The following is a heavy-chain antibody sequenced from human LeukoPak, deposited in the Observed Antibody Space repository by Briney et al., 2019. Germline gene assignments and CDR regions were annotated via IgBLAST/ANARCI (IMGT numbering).Heavy chain of an antibody. CDR1: GYTFTGYN. V-gene: IGHV1-2*02. D-gene: IGHD3-22*01. CDR2: INPNSGGT. CDR3: AREYDSSGYGY. Sequence: ASVKVSCKASGYTFTGYNMHWVRQAPGQGLEWMGWINPNSGGTNYAQKFQGRVTMTRDTSVSTAYMELSRLRSDDTAVYYCAREYDSSGYGYWGQGTLVTVSS. J-gene: IGHJ4*02.